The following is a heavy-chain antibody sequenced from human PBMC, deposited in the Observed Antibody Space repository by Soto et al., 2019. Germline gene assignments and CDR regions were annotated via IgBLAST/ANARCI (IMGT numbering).Heavy chain of an antibody. Sequence: QVQLVHPGPAVQKTGSSVMVFCNAFVGTFSSYAVSWVRLAPGQGLEWMGRIFPMLGTTNYAQRFQERVTTTADKSTNTAYMELPNLRSEDTAVYYFTTEGDTTSYAHSFLDTWGQGTLVTVSS. CDR1: VGTFSSYA. CDR2: IFPMLGTT. J-gene: IGHJ4*02. D-gene: IGHD6-6*01. CDR3: TTEGDTTSYAHSFLDT. V-gene: IGHV1-69*06.